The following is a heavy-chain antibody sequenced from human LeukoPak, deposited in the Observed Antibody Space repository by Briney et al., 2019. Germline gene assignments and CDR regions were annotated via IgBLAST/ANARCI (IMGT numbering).Heavy chain of an antibody. D-gene: IGHD6-6*01. CDR2: INPTSGRT. V-gene: IGHV1-46*01. CDR1: GHMFTSYY. Sequence: GASGKVSCKTPGHMFTSYYMNWVRQGPGQGLDWMGIINPTSGRTTYAKKFQGRVTMTRDMSTSTVYMELSSLRSDDTAVYYCASRTRPNVGAFDIWGQGTMVTVSS. CDR3: ASRTRPNVGAFDI. J-gene: IGHJ3*02.